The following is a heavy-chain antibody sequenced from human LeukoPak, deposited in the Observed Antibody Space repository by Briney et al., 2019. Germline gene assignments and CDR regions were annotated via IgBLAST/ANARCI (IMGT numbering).Heavy chain of an antibody. CDR1: GFTFSSYE. CDR2: ISSSGSTI. V-gene: IGHV3-48*03. J-gene: IGHJ4*02. CDR3: ARDAYCSGGSCYPLTFDY. D-gene: IGHD2-15*01. Sequence: GGSLRLSCAASGFTFSSYEMNWVRQAPGKGLEWVSYISSSGSTIYYADSVKGRFTISRDNAKNSLYLQMNSLGAEDTAVYYCARDAYCSGGSCYPLTFDYWGQGTLVTVSS.